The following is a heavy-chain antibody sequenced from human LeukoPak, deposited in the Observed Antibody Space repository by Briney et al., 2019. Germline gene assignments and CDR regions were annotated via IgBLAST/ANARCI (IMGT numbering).Heavy chain of an antibody. D-gene: IGHD6-13*01. V-gene: IGHV3-33*01. CDR3: GTVRGPDSSRWYSDY. J-gene: IGHJ4*02. CDR2: IWYDGSNK. CDR1: GFRFSNYG. Sequence: GGSLRLSCAASGFRFSNYGMHWVRQAPGKGLEWVALIWYDGSNKYYADSVKGRFTISRDNSKNTLYLQMNSLRAEDTAVYYCGTVRGPDSSRWYSDYWGQGTLVTVPS.